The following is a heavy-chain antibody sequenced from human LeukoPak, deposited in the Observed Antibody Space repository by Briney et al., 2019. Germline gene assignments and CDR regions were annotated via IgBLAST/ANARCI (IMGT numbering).Heavy chain of an antibody. Sequence: ASVKVSCKASGYTFTSYGISWVRQAPGQGLEWMGWISAYNGNTNYAQKLQGRVTMTTDTSTSTAYMELRSMRSDDTGVDYCARDLRAELSHLSESDYWGQGTLVTVSS. CDR1: GYTFTSYG. D-gene: IGHD2/OR15-2a*01. J-gene: IGHJ4*02. CDR2: ISAYNGNT. CDR3: ARDLRAELSHLSESDY. V-gene: IGHV1-18*01.